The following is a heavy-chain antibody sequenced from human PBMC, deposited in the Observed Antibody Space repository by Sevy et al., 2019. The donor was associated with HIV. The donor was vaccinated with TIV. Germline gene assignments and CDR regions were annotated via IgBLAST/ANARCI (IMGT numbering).Heavy chain of an antibody. V-gene: IGHV3-23*01. CDR2: ISGSGGST. CDR1: GFTFSSYA. D-gene: IGHD6-19*01. Sequence: GGSLRLSCAASGFTFSSYAMSWVRQAPGKGLEWVSAISGSGGSTYYADSVKGRFSISRDNSKNTLYLQMNSLRAEDTAVYYCAKDSSPSGWSLGRAFDIWGQGTMVTVSS. CDR3: AKDSSPSGWSLGRAFDI. J-gene: IGHJ3*02.